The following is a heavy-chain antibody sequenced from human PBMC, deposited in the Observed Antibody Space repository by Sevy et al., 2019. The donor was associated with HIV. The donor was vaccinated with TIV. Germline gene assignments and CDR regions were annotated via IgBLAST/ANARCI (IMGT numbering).Heavy chain of an antibody. CDR2: ISYDGSNK. D-gene: IGHD3-22*01. J-gene: IGHJ4*02. V-gene: IGHV3-30-3*01. Sequence: GGSLRLSCAASGFTLSSYAMHWVRQAPGKGLEWVAVISYDGSNKYYADSVKGRFTISRDNSKNTLYLQMNSLRAEDTAVYYCARDGGLYMTMIVVVISYYFDYWGQGTLVTVSS. CDR1: GFTLSSYA. CDR3: ARDGGLYMTMIVVVISYYFDY.